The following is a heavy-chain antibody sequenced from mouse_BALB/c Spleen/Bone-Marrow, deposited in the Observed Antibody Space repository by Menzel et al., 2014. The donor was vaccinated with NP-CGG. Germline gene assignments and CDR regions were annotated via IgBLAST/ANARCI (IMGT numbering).Heavy chain of an antibody. CDR2: IRNKANGYTT. CDR1: GFTFTDYY. Sequence: EVKLVESGGGLVQPGGSLRLSCATSGFTFTDYYMGRVRQPPGKALEWLGFIRNKANGYTTEYSASVKGRFTISRDNSQSILYLQMNTLRAEDSATYYCAREIINDYHWYFDVWGAGTTVTVSS. CDR3: AREIINDYHWYFDV. V-gene: IGHV7-3*02. J-gene: IGHJ1*01. D-gene: IGHD2-4*01.